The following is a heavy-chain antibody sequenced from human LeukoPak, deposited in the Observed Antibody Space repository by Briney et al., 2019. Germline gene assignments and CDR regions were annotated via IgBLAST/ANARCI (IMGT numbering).Heavy chain of an antibody. Sequence: GASVKVSCKASGYTFTGYYMHWVRQAPGQGLEWMGWINPNSGGTNYAQKFQGRVTMTRDTSISTAYMELSRLRSDDTAVYYCARGEYCGGDCYSALGYYYYMDVWGKGTTVTISS. CDR1: GYTFTGYY. D-gene: IGHD2-21*02. V-gene: IGHV1-2*02. CDR3: ARGEYCGGDCYSALGYYYYMDV. J-gene: IGHJ6*03. CDR2: INPNSGGT.